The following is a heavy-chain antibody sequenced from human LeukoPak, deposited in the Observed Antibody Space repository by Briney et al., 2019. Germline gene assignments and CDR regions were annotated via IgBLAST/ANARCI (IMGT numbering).Heavy chain of an antibody. J-gene: IGHJ4*02. CDR3: ARSLSHWELPTNY. CDR1: GFTFSNYW. V-gene: IGHV3-7*01. Sequence: GGSLRLSCAASGFTFSNYWRTWVRQAPEKGLEWVANINQDGRATFYGDSVKGRFTISRDNAENSLYLQMSSLRADDTAVYYCARSLSHWELPTNYWGQGTLVTVSS. D-gene: IGHD1-26*01. CDR2: INQDGRAT.